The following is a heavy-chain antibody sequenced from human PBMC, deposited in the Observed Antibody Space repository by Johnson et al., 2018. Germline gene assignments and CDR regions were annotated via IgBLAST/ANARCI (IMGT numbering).Heavy chain of an antibody. CDR1: GFTFSSYG. CDR3: AKKLDSSSLYDAFDI. CDR2: ISYDGSNK. Sequence: QVQLVQSGGGVVQPGRSLRLSCAASGFTFSSYGMHWVRQAPGKGLEWVAVISYDGSNKHYADSVKGRFTISRDNSKNTLYLQMNSLGAGDTAVYYCAKKLDSSSLYDAFDIWGQGTMVTVSS. V-gene: IGHV3-30*18. D-gene: IGHD6-13*01. J-gene: IGHJ3*02.